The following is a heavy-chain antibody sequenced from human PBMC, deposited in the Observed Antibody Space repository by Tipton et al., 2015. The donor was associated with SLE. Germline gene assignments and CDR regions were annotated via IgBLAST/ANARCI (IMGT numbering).Heavy chain of an antibody. J-gene: IGHJ4*02. V-gene: IGHV4-4*02. CDR3: ARGLGIAAAGALGY. Sequence: TLSLTCAVSGGSISSTNWWSWVRQPPGKGLEWIGEIYHSGSINYNPSLKSRVTISVDTSKNQFSLKLSSVTAADTAVYYCARGLGIAAAGALGYWGQGTLATVSS. CDR2: IYHSGSI. CDR1: GGSISSTNW. D-gene: IGHD6-13*01.